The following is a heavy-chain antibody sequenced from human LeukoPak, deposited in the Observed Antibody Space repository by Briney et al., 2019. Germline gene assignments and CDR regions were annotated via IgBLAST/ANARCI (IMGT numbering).Heavy chain of an antibody. CDR3: ARQTGSGLFILP. V-gene: IGHV3-48*03. Sequence: PGGSLRLSCAASGFTFSSYEMNWVRQAPGKGLEWVSYISSSGSTIYYADSVKGRFTISRDNAKNSLYPQMNSLRAEDTALYYCARQTGSGLFILPGGQGTLVTVSS. J-gene: IGHJ4*02. CDR1: GFTFSSYE. CDR2: ISSSGSTI. D-gene: IGHD3/OR15-3a*01.